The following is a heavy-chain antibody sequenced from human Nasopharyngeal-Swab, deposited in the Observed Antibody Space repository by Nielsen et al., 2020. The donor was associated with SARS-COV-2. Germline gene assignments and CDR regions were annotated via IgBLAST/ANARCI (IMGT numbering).Heavy chain of an antibody. V-gene: IGHV3-7*01. D-gene: IGHD6-13*01. CDR3: ARSIAAAGTSSGYYGMDV. J-gene: IGHJ6*02. Sequence: VRQAPGKGLEWVANIKQDGSEKYYVDSVKGRFTISRDDAKNSLYLQMNSLRAEDTAVYYCARSIAAAGTSSGYYGMDVWGQGTTVTVSS. CDR2: IKQDGSEK.